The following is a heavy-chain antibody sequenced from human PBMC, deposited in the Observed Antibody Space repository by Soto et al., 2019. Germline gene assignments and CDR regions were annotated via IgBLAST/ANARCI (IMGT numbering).Heavy chain of an antibody. J-gene: IGHJ5*02. CDR2: IYSGGDT. V-gene: IGHV3-66*01. Sequence: EVQLVESGGGLVQPGGCLRLSCAASGFTVSSNYMIWVRRAPGKGLEWVSVIYSGGDTYYADSVKGRFAISRDDSKNTLYLQMNSLTAEDTAVYYCARDDGYQYEINSWGQGTLVTVSS. D-gene: IGHD5-12*01. CDR1: GFTVSSNY. CDR3: ARDDGYQYEINS.